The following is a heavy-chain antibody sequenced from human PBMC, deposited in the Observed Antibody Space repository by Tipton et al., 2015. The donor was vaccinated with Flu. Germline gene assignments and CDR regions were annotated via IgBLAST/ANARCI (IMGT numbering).Heavy chain of an antibody. D-gene: IGHD3-22*01. V-gene: IGHV3-48*01. J-gene: IGHJ1*01. CDR1: GFTFSSYS. CDR2: ISSSSSTI. Sequence: SLRLSCAASGFTFSSYSMNWVRQAPGKGLEWVSYISSSSSTIYYADSVKGRFTISRDNAKNSLYLQMNSLRAEDTAVYYCAMTQYYYDSRLHWGQGTLVTVSS. CDR3: AMTQYYYDSRLH.